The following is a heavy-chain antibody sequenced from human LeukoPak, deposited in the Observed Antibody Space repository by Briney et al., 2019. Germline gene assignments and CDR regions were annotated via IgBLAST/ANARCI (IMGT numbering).Heavy chain of an antibody. CDR2: IYSGGST. Sequence: GGSLRLSCAASGFTVSSNYMSWVRQAPGKGLEWVSVIYSGGSTYYADSVKGRFTISRDNSKNTLYLQMNSLRAEDTAVYYCARDLEAGYNWNYENYWGQGTLVTVSS. D-gene: IGHD1-7*01. J-gene: IGHJ4*02. V-gene: IGHV3-66*01. CDR1: GFTVSSNY. CDR3: ARDLEAGYNWNYENY.